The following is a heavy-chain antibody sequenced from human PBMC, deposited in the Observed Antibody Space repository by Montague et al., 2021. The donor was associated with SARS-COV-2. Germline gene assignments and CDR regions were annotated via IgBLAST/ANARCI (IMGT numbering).Heavy chain of an antibody. J-gene: IGHJ3*02. D-gene: IGHD3-3*01. CDR2: IHYSGST. CDR3: ARRPGAPYYVFWSGGFDI. CDR1: GRSVNSGSYS. V-gene: IGHV4-39*01. Sequence: SETLSLTCTVSGRSVNSGSYSWDWIRQPPGKGLEWIGSIHYSGSTSYNPSLKSRVTISIDTSKNHFSLRVNSVTAADSAVYFCARRPGAPYYVFWSGGFDIWGQGTMVTVS.